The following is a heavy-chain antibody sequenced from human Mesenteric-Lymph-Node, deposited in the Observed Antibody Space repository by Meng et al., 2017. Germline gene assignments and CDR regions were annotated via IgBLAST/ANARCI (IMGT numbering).Heavy chain of an antibody. D-gene: IGHD3-10*01. Sequence: GESLKISCAASGFTFSSYWMSWVRQAPGKGLEWVANIKQDGSEKYYVDSVKGRFTISRDNAKNSLYLQMNSLRAEDTAVYYCARVRYYGSGSYSYWGQGTPVTVSS. V-gene: IGHV3-7*01. CDR3: ARVRYYGSGSYSY. J-gene: IGHJ4*02. CDR1: GFTFSSYW. CDR2: IKQDGSEK.